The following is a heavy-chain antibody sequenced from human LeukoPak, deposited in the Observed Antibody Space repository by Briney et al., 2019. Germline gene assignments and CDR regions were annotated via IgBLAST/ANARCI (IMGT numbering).Heavy chain of an antibody. CDR2: INSDGSST. V-gene: IGHV3-74*01. CDR1: GFTFSSYW. Sequence: GGSLRLFCAASGFTFSSYWMHWVRQAPGKELLWVSRINSDGSSTSYADSVKGRFTISRDNAKNTLYLQMNSLRAEDTAVYYCARENGSGSSQTYYYYYYMDVWGKGTTVTVSS. D-gene: IGHD3-10*01. CDR3: ARENGSGSSQTYYYYYYMDV. J-gene: IGHJ6*03.